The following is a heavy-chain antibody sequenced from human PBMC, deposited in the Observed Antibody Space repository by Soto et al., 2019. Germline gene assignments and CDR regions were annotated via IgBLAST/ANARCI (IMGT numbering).Heavy chain of an antibody. J-gene: IGHJ4*02. D-gene: IGHD6-13*01. CDR1: GFTFSSYG. CDR3: AEDGPVIAAAAGGYFDY. CDR2: ISYDGSNK. Sequence: GGSLRLSCAASGFTFSSYGMHWVRQAPGKGLEWVAVISYDGSNKYYADSVKGRFTISRDNSKNTLYLQMNSLRAEDKAVYYCAEDGPVIAAAAGGYFDYWGQGTLVTVSS. V-gene: IGHV3-30*18.